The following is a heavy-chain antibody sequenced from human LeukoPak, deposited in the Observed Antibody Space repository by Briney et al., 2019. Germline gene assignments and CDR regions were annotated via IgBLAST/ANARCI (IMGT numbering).Heavy chain of an antibody. Sequence: ASVKVSCKASGYTFTSYGISWVRQAPGQGLEWMGWISAYNGNTNYAQKLQGRVTMTRDTSTSTVYMELSSLRSEDTAVYYCAREDYYGSGSYNDYWGQGTLVTVSS. CDR1: GYTFTSYG. V-gene: IGHV1-18*01. CDR3: AREDYYGSGSYNDY. J-gene: IGHJ4*02. CDR2: ISAYNGNT. D-gene: IGHD3-10*01.